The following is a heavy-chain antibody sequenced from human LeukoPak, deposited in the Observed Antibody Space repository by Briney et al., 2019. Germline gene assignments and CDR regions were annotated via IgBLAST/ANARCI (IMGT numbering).Heavy chain of an antibody. V-gene: IGHV1-46*01. CDR2: INPSGGST. CDR1: GYTFTSYY. Sequence: ASVKVSCKASGYTFTSYYMHWVRQAPGQGLEWMGIINPSGGSTSYAQKFQGRVTMTRDMSTSTVYMELSSLRSEDTAVYYCASLATVTNAFDIWGQGTMVTVSS. D-gene: IGHD4-17*01. CDR3: ASLATVTNAFDI. J-gene: IGHJ3*02.